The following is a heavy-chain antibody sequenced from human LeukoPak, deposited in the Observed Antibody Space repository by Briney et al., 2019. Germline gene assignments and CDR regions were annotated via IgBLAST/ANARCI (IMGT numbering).Heavy chain of an antibody. CDR3: AGGPEGAPRWLQFRSYYYYGMDV. D-gene: IGHD5-24*01. V-gene: IGHV1-18*01. CDR1: GYTFAIYG. J-gene: IGHJ6*02. Sequence: ASVKVSGKASGYTFAIYGIGWVRQAPEQGLEWMGWISAYNGNTNYAQKLQGRVTMTTDTSTSTAYMELRSLRSDDTAVYYCAGGPEGAPRWLQFRSYYYYGMDVWGQGTTVTVSS. CDR2: ISAYNGNT.